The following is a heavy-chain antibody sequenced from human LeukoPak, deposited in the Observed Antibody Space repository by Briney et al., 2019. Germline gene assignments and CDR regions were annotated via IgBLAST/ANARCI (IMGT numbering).Heavy chain of an antibody. D-gene: IGHD6-13*01. Sequence: GASVKVSCKASGYTFTGYYMHWVRQAPGQGLEWMGWINPNSGGTNYAQKFQGRVTMTRDTSTSTVYMELSSLRSEDTAVYYCARDSEPPGIAAAVSWFDPWGQGTLVTVSS. CDR1: GYTFTGYY. CDR2: INPNSGGT. CDR3: ARDSEPPGIAAAVSWFDP. J-gene: IGHJ5*02. V-gene: IGHV1-2*02.